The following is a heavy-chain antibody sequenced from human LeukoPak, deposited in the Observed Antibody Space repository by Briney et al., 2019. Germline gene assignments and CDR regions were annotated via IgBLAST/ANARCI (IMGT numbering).Heavy chain of an antibody. Sequence: ASVKVSCKASGYTFTSYGISWVRQAPGQGLEWMGWISAYNGNTNYAQKLQGRVTMTTDTSTSTAHMELRSLRSDDTAVYYCARDRSGYYYGDAFDIWGQGTMVTVSS. CDR1: GYTFTSYG. D-gene: IGHD3-22*01. V-gene: IGHV1-18*01. J-gene: IGHJ3*02. CDR2: ISAYNGNT. CDR3: ARDRSGYYYGDAFDI.